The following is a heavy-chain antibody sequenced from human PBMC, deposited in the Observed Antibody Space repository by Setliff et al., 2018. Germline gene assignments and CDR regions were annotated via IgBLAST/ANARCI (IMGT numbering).Heavy chain of an antibody. J-gene: IGHJ3*01. CDR2: IYAGDSDT. D-gene: IGHD6-13*01. CDR1: GFSFTDFW. V-gene: IGHV5-51*01. Sequence: GESLKISCKGSGFSFTDFWIGWVRQMPGKGLEWMGLIYAGDSDTRYNPSFQGRVTMSADKSINTAYLQWSSLKASDTAIYYCARDLLGSSSWRPDVFDVWGQGTMVTVSS. CDR3: ARDLLGSSSWRPDVFDV.